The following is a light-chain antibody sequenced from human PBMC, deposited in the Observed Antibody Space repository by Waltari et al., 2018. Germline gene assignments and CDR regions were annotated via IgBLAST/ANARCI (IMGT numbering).Light chain of an antibody. CDR3: CSYASSSPRLI. Sequence: QSALTQPASVSGSLGQSISISCSGTYSKVGSYALVSWYHQRPGEAPKLLIYEVLKRPSGISNRFSGSKSGNAASLTISALQPEDEGTYYCCSYASSSPRLIFGGGTELSVL. J-gene: IGLJ2*01. CDR1: YSKVGSYAL. V-gene: IGLV2-23*02. CDR2: EVL.